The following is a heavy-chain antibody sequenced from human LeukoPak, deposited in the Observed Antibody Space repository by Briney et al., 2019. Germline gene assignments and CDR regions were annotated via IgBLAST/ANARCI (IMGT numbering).Heavy chain of an antibody. J-gene: IGHJ5*02. CDR1: GCTFTSYD. CDR2: MNPNSGNT. V-gene: IGHV1-8*01. Sequence: ASVKVSCKASGCTFTSYDINWVRQATGQGLEWMGWMNPNSGNTGYAQKFQGRVTMTRNTSISTAYMELSSLRSEDTAVYYCASLGTDIGYCSSTSCYVSWGQGTLVTVSS. CDR3: ASLGTDIGYCSSTSCYVS. D-gene: IGHD2-2*01.